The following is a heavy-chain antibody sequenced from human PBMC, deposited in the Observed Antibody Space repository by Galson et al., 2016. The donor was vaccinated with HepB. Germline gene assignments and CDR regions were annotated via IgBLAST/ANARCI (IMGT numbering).Heavy chain of an antibody. J-gene: IGHJ3*02. CDR3: ARDAWSGYYARDAFDI. V-gene: IGHV3-23*01. CDR2: ISNSGGST. Sequence: SLRLSCAASRFTFSNYAMSWVRQAPGKGLEWVSGISNSGGSTYFADSVKGRFTISRDNAKKSLYLQMNSLRDEDTAVYYCARDAWSGYYARDAFDIWGQGTMVTVSS. CDR1: RFTFSNYA. D-gene: IGHD3-3*01.